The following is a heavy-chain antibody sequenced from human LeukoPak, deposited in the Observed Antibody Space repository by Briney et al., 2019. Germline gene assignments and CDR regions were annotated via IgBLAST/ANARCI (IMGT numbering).Heavy chain of an antibody. V-gene: IGHV1-69*06. Sequence: EASVKVSCKASGGTFSSYAISWVRQAPGQGLEWMGGIIPIFGTANYAQKFQGRVTITADKSTSTAYMELSSLRSEDTAVYYCARVAYYGSGSAWHYYYYMDVWGKGTTVTVSS. D-gene: IGHD3-10*01. CDR2: IIPIFGTA. CDR3: ARVAYYGSGSAWHYYYYMDV. J-gene: IGHJ6*03. CDR1: GGTFSSYA.